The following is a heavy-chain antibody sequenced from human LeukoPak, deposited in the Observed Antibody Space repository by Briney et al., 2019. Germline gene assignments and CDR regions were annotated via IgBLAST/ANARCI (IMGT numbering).Heavy chain of an antibody. D-gene: IGHD5-18*01. CDR3: AXRQRGYSYXYGYYYYYMDV. CDR2: INHSGST. J-gene: IGHJ6*03. CDR1: GGSFXGYY. Sequence: XXVYGGSFXGYYWSWIRQPPGKGLEWIGEINHSGSTNYNPSLKSRVTISVDTSKNQFSLKLSSVTAADTAVYYCAXRQRGYSYXYGYYYYYMDVWGKGTTVTVSS. V-gene: IGHV4-34*01.